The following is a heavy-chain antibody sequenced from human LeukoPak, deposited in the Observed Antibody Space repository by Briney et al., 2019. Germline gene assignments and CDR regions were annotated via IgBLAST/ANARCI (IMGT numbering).Heavy chain of an antibody. CDR1: GGSISNYY. V-gene: IGHV4-59*08. CDR3: ARSITSGGWRYFDL. CDR2: IYYSGST. Sequence: SETLSLTCTVSGGSISNYYWSWIRQPPGKGLEWIGFIYYSGSTNYNPSLRSRVTISVDTSKNQISLKLSSVTAADTAVYYCARSITSGGWRYFDLWGRGTLVTVSS. D-gene: IGHD1-14*01. J-gene: IGHJ2*01.